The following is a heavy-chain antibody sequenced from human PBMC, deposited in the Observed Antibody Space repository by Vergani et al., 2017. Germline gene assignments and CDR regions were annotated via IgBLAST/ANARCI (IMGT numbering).Heavy chain of an antibody. CDR1: GGTFSSYA. CDR2: IIPIFGTA. V-gene: IGHV1-69*06. CDR3: AREGLSDRRRAFDI. Sequence: VQLVQSGAEVKKPGSSVKVSCKASGGTFSSYAISWVRQAPGQGLEWMGGIIPIFGTANYAQKFQGRVTITADKSTSTAYMELSSLRSEATAVYYCAREGLSDRRRAFDIWGQGTMVTVSS. J-gene: IGHJ3*02. D-gene: IGHD1-14*01.